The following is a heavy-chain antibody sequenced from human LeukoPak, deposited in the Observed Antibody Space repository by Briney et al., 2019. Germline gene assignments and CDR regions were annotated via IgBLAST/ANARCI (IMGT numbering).Heavy chain of an antibody. CDR1: GGSISSGGYY. D-gene: IGHD6-6*01. J-gene: IGHJ4*02. CDR3: ARVFIAARLFDY. CDR2: TYHSGST. Sequence: SQTLSLTCTVSGGSISSGGYYWSWIRQPPGKGLEWIGYTYHSGSTYYNPSLKSRVTISVDRSKNQFSLKLSSVTAADTAVYYCARVFIAARLFDYWGQGTLVTVSS. V-gene: IGHV4-30-2*01.